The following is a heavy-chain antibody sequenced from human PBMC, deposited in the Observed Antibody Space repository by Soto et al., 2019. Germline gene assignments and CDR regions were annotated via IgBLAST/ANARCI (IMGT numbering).Heavy chain of an antibody. CDR1: GFTFSSYA. D-gene: IGHD5-18*01. J-gene: IGHJ4*02. Sequence: EVQLLESGGGLVQPGGSLRLSCAASGFTFSSYAMSWVRQAPGKGLEWVSAISGSGGSTYYPDSLKGRFTISRDNSKNTVYLQMNSLRAEDTALYYCAKGEDSYGFTRFDYWGQGTLVTVSS. CDR3: AKGEDSYGFTRFDY. CDR2: ISGSGGST. V-gene: IGHV3-23*01.